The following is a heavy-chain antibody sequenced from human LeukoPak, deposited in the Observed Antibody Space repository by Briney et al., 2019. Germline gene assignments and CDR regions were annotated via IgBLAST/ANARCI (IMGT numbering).Heavy chain of an antibody. V-gene: IGHV3-21*01. CDR1: GFTFSSYS. Sequence: GGSLRLSCAASGFTFSSYSMNWVRQAPGKGLEWVSSISSSGSYIYYADSVKGRFTISRDNAKNSLYLQMNSLRAEDTAVYYCARGYSSSSGAYWGQGTLVTVSS. D-gene: IGHD6-6*01. J-gene: IGHJ4*02. CDR2: ISSSGSYI. CDR3: ARGYSSSSGAY.